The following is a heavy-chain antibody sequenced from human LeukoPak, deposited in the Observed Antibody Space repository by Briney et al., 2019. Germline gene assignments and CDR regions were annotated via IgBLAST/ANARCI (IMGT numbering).Heavy chain of an antibody. D-gene: IGHD3-10*01. Sequence: GASVKVSCKAPGYNFTSSFIHWVRQAPGQGLEWMGIINPTSGSTSSAQKFQGRVTMNRDTSTSTVYMELSSLKSEDTAVYFCARAVRGFSSHFSGSLPQRRKHSLLFDYWGQGTLVTVSS. CDR3: ARAVRGFSSHFSGSLPQRRKHSLLFDY. J-gene: IGHJ4*02. CDR2: INPTSGST. CDR1: GYNFTSSF. V-gene: IGHV1-46*01.